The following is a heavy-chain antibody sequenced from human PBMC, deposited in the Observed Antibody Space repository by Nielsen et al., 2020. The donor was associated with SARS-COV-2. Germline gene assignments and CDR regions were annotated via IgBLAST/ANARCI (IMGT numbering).Heavy chain of an antibody. CDR3: ARGRTLVDCSGGSCPFDP. V-gene: IGHV1-2*04. D-gene: IGHD2-15*01. CDR2: NNPNSGGT. CDR1: GYTFTSYY. J-gene: IGHJ5*02. Sequence: ASVKVSCKASGYTFTSYYMHWVRQAPGQGLEWTGWNNPNSGGTNYAQKFQGWVTMTRDTSISTAYMALSRLRSDDTAVYYCARGRTLVDCSGGSCPFDPWGQGTLVTVSS.